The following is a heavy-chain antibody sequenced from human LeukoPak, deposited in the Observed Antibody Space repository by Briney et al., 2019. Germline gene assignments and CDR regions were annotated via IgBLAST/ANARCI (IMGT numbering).Heavy chain of an antibody. CDR2: INSSSGNI. Sequence: PGGSLRLSCAASGFKLIGYSMNWVRQAPGKGLEWVSYINSSSGNIIYADSVKGRFTISRDNAKNSLYLQMNSLRAEDTAVYYCARDWARYSSSYYFDYWGQGTLVTVSS. CDR3: ARDWARYSSSYYFDY. V-gene: IGHV3-48*04. CDR1: GFKLIGYS. J-gene: IGHJ4*02. D-gene: IGHD6-6*01.